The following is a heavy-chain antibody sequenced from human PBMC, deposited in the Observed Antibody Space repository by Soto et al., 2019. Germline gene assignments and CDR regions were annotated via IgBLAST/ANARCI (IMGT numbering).Heavy chain of an antibody. J-gene: IGHJ3*02. CDR3: ARLTRGAFDI. Sequence: GGPLRLSCAASGFTFNNYCMHWVRQAPGKGLEWVSYISSSSSTIYYADSVKDRFTISRDNAKNSLYLQMNSLRAEDTAVYYCARLTRGAFDIWGQGTMVTVSS. D-gene: IGHD3-9*01. CDR1: GFTFNNYC. CDR2: ISSSSSTI. V-gene: IGHV3-48*01.